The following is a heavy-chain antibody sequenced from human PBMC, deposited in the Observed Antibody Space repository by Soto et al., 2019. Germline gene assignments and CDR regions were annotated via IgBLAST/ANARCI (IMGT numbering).Heavy chain of an antibody. D-gene: IGHD1-1*01. Sequence: PSATLYLTCTVSGGSISSSNYYWGWIRQPPEKGLEWIGSVYYSGSTFYNPSLKSRVTISVDTSKNQFSLKLSSVTAADTAVYYCARRDNNWYYFDYWGQGTLVT. V-gene: IGHV4-39*01. CDR2: VYYSGST. CDR1: GGSISSSNYY. J-gene: IGHJ4*02. CDR3: ARRDNNWYYFDY.